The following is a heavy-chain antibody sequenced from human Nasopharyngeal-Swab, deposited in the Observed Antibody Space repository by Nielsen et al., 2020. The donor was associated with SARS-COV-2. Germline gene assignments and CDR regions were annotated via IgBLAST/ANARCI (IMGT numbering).Heavy chain of an antibody. CDR1: SRSISSGSYD. D-gene: IGHD2-2*02. J-gene: IGHJ4*02. CDR2: IYTSGST. CDR3: ARVADCSSTSCYTGEVDY. V-gene: IGHV4-61*02. Sequence: SQTLSLAWIVASRSISSGSYDWSWIRQPAGKGLEWIRLIYTSGSTNYSPSLKSRVTISVDTSKNQFSLKLSSVTAADTAVYYCARVADCSSTSCYTGEVDYWGQGTLVTVSS.